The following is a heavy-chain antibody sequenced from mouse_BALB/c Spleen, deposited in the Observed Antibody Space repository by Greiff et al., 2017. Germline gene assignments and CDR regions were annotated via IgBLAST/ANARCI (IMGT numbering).Heavy chain of an antibody. J-gene: IGHJ3*01. D-gene: IGHD2-1*01. Sequence: EVKLQESGPSLVKPSQTLSLTCSVTGDSITSCYWNWIRKFPGNKLEYMGYISYSGSTYYNPSLKSRISITRDTSKNQYYLQLNSVTTEDTASYYCASVYGNSAWFAYWGQGTLVTVSA. V-gene: IGHV3-8*02. CDR2: ISYSGST. CDR3: ASVYGNSAWFAY. CDR1: GDSITSCY.